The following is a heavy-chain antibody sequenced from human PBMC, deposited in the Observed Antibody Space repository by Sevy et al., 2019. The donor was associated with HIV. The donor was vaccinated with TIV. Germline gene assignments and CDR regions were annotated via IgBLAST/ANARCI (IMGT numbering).Heavy chain of an antibody. D-gene: IGHD3-22*01. CDR2: IYSDGRT. V-gene: IGHV3-66*01. CDR1: GLSVSDNY. J-gene: IGHJ6*02. Sequence: GGSLRLSCAASGLSVSDNYMNWVRQAPGKGLELVSVIYSDGRTYYPDSVKGRFSISRDNSKNTLYHHMKSLRPEDTAVYYCARDRYYDASGYYYYYYGMDVWGQGTTVTVSS. CDR3: ARDRYYDASGYYYYYYGMDV.